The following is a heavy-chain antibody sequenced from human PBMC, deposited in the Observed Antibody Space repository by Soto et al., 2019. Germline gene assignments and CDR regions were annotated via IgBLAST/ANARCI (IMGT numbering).Heavy chain of an antibody. Sequence: QVQLQESGPGLVKPSQTLSLTCTVSGGSISSGDYYWSWMRHPPGKGLECIGYIYYNGSTYCNPSLKRRVTIAVDTSRIQSSLNLRSVTAADTDVYSCARSSVLLRMCGPWGEATVVTVSS. CDR1: GGSISSGDYY. CDR3: ARSSVLLRMCGP. J-gene: IGHJ5*02. V-gene: IGHV4-30-4*01. CDR2: IYYNGST. D-gene: IGHD3-22*01.